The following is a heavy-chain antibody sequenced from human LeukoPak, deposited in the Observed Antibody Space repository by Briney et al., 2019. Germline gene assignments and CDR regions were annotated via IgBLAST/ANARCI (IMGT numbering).Heavy chain of an antibody. CDR2: ISASGHYI. Sequence: GGSLRLSCEASGFTFGSFAMSWDRQAPGKGLEWLSGISASGHYIYYADSVKGRFTISRDNSKNTLYIEMNSLRAEDTAVYYCARDGSWGDYQFYFYMDVWGKGTTVTVSS. V-gene: IGHV3-23*01. CDR1: GFTFGSFA. J-gene: IGHJ6*03. CDR3: ARDGSWGDYQFYFYMDV. D-gene: IGHD2-2*01.